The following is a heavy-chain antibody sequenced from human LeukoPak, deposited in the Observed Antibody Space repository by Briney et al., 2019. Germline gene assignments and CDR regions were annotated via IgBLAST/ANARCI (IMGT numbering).Heavy chain of an antibody. CDR1: GFTFSSYA. J-gene: IGHJ4*02. V-gene: IGHV3-23*01. CDR2: ISGSGGRT. D-gene: IGHD4-17*01. Sequence: GGSLRLSCAASGFTFSSYAMSWVRQAPGKGLEWVSAISGSGGRTYYADAVKGRSTISRDNSKNTLYLQMNSLRAEDTAVYYCAKEGNGDYYFDYWGQGTLVTVSS. CDR3: AKEGNGDYYFDY.